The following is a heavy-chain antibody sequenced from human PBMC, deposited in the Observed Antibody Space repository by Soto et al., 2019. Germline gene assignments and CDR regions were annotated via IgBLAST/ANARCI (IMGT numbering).Heavy chain of an antibody. D-gene: IGHD3-3*01. Sequence: GGSLRLSCAASGFTFSSYGMHWVRQAPGKGLEWVAVISYDGSNKYYADSVKGRFTISRDNSKNTLYLQMNSLRAEDTAVYYCAKVTEGTPYYDFWSGYQTYYYYYGMDVWGQGTTVTVSS. CDR3: AKVTEGTPYYDFWSGYQTYYYYYGMDV. CDR2: ISYDGSNK. CDR1: GFTFSSYG. J-gene: IGHJ6*02. V-gene: IGHV3-30*18.